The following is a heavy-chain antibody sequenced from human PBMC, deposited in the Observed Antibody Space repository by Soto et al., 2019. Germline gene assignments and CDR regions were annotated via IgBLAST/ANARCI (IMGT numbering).Heavy chain of an antibody. CDR1: GYTFTGYY. CDR3: AILSVVPAANDAFDI. D-gene: IGHD2-2*01. J-gene: IGHJ3*02. V-gene: IGHV1-2*04. CDR2: INPNSGGT. Sequence: ASVKVSCKASGYTFTGYYMHWVRQAPGQGREWMGWINPNSGGTNYAQKFQGWVTMTRDTSISTAYMELSRLRSDDAAVYYCAILSVVPAANDAFDIWGQGTMVTVSS.